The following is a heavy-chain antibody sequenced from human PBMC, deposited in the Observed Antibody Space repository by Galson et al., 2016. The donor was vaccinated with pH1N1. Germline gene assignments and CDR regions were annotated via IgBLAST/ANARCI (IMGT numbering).Heavy chain of an antibody. CDR1: GGSISVGTYY. CDR2: VSRSGDT. CDR3: ARWQQGSATFYP. J-gene: IGHJ5*02. Sequence: LSLTCTVSGGSISVGTYYWSWVRQPAGKALEWIGGVSRSGDTNYNPSLGSRVTVSVDTSKNQFSMRLASVPASDTAVYYCARWQQGSATFYPWGQGTLVSVSS. D-gene: IGHD6-13*01. V-gene: IGHV4-61*02.